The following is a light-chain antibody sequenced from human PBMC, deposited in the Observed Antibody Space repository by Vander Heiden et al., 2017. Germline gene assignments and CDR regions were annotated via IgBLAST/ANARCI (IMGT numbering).Light chain of an antibody. CDR1: QSILYSSNNKNY. V-gene: IGKV4-1*01. J-gene: IGKJ2*01. CDR3: QQYYSTPYT. Sequence: IVVTRSPDSLAVSLGECPTINCKSSQSILYSSNNKNYLAWYQQKPGQPPKLLIYWASTRESGVPDRFSGSGSGTDFTLTISSLQAGDVAVYYCQQYYSTPYTFGQGTKLEIK. CDR2: WAS.